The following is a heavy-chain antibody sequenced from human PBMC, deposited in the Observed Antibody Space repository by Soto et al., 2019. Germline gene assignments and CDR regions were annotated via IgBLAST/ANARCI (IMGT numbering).Heavy chain of an antibody. CDR2: IKQDGSEK. D-gene: IGHD2-2*01. CDR3: VRDWGNSSWGDH. CDR1: GFRFSDYW. J-gene: IGHJ4*02. V-gene: IGHV3-7*04. Sequence: EVQLVESGGDLVQPGGSLRLSCAASGFRFSDYWMSWVRQAPGKGLEWVANIKQDGSEKNFVDSVKGRFTISRDNAKNSLYLQMNGLRVDDTSVYYCVRDWGNSSWGDHWGRGALVTVSS.